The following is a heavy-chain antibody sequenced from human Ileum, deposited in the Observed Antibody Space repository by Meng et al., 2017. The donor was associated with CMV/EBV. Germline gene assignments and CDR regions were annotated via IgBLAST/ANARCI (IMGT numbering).Heavy chain of an antibody. D-gene: IGHD2-2*01. V-gene: IGHV1-2*02. CDR1: GYTFTGHY. Sequence: ASVKVSCKASGYTFTGHYIHWVRQAPGQGPEWMGWINPNSGGTNYAQKFQGRVTMTRDTSISTAYMELSRLKSDDTAVYYCARTDCSTTSCYPYWFDPWGQGTQVTGAS. CDR3: ARTDCSTTSCYPYWFDP. CDR2: INPNSGGT. J-gene: IGHJ5*02.